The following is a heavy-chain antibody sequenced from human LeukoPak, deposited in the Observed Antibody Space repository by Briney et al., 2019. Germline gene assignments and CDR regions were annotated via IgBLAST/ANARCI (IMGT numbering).Heavy chain of an antibody. CDR2: ISSGTPYI. CDR1: GFIFSTYN. CDR3: ARDGDTTLTTPWFDP. J-gene: IGHJ5*02. Sequence: GGSLTLSCAASGFIFSTYNMNWVRQAPGNGLEWVSSISSGTPYIHYADSVKGRFTISRDNANHSLYLQMNSLRAEDTAVYYCARDGDTTLTTPWFDPWGQGTLVTVSS. V-gene: IGHV3-21*01. D-gene: IGHD4-17*01.